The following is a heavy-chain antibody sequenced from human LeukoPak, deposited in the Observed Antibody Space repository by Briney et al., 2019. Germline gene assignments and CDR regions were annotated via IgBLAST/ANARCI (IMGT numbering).Heavy chain of an antibody. CDR3: AIGRFFWTY. J-gene: IGHJ4*02. CDR2: IYYSGST. V-gene: IGHV4-59*01. Sequence: SETLSLTCTVSTGSINSYHWSWIRQPPGKGLEWIGYIYYSGSTNYNSSLKSRVTISVDTSKNQFSLKLNSVTAADTAVYYCAIGRFFWTYWGQGTLVTVSS. D-gene: IGHD3/OR15-3a*01. CDR1: TGSINSYH.